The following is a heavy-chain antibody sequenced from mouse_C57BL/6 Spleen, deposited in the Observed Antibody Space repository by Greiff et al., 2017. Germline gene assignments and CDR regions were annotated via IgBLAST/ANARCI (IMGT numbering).Heavy chain of an antibody. CDR1: GYTFTDYE. D-gene: IGHD4-1*01. CDR2: IDPETGGT. J-gene: IGHJ2*01. V-gene: IGHV1-15*01. Sequence: VQLQQSGAELVRPGASVTLSCKASGYTFTDYEMHWVKQTPVHGLEWIGAIDPETGGTAYNQKFKGKAILTADKSSSTAYMQLRSLTSEDSAVYYCTKDGTWDYWGQGTTLTVSS. CDR3: TKDGTWDY.